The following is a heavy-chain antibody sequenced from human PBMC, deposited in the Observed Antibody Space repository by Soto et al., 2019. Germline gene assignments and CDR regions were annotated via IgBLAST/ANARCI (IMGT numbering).Heavy chain of an antibody. CDR2: ISGSGGST. CDR3: AKDMFHYYGSGSYLFDY. J-gene: IGHJ4*02. V-gene: IGHV3-23*01. CDR1: GFTFSSYA. D-gene: IGHD3-10*01. Sequence: GGSLRLSCAASGFTFSSYAMSWVRQAPGKGLEWVSAISGSGGSTYYADSVKGRFTISRDNSKNTLYLKMNSLRAEDTAVYYCAKDMFHYYGSGSYLFDYWGQGTLVTVSS.